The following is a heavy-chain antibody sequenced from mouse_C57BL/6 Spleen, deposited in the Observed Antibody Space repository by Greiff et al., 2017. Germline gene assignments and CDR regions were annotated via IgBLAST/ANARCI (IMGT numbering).Heavy chain of an antibody. V-gene: IGHV5-9*01. CDR2: ISGGGGNT. CDR3: ARQGGDYWYFDV. J-gene: IGHJ1*03. CDR1: GFTFSSYT. Sequence: DVKLVESGGGLVKPGGSLKLSCAASGFTFSSYTMSWVRQTPEKRLEWVATISGGGGNTYYPDSVKGRFTISRDNAKNTLYLQMSSLRSEDTALYYCARQGGDYWYFDVWGTGTTVTVSS.